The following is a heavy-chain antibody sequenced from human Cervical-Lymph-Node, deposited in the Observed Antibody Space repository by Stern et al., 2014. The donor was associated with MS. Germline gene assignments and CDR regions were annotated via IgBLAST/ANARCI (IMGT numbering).Heavy chain of an antibody. CDR3: AKDRFSGSWSYSEY. J-gene: IGHJ4*02. CDR1: GFTFDDYA. CDR2: ISWNSATI. D-gene: IGHD6-13*01. V-gene: IGHV3-9*01. Sequence: EVQLEESGGGLVQPGRSLRLSCAASGFTFDDYAMHWFRQAPGRGLEWVSSISWNSATIAYADSVKGRFSISRDNAKDSLYLQMNSLRPEDTAFYYCAKDRFSGSWSYSEYWGQGTLVTVSS.